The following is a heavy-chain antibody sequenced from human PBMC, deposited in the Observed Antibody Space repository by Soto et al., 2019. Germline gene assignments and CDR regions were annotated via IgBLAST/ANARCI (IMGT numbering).Heavy chain of an antibody. CDR3: XXXXXXYDSSGYVFGMDV. V-gene: IGHV1-8*01. Sequence: QVQLVQSGAEVKKSGASVKVSCKASGYSFTSYDINWVRQATGQGLEWMGWMNPNSGNTGYAQKFQDRVTMTRDTSXXXXXXXXXXXXXXXXXXXXXXXXXXXYDSSGYVFGMDVWGQGTTVTVSS. D-gene: IGHD3-22*01. J-gene: IGHJ6*02. CDR2: MNPNSGNT. CDR1: GYSFTSYD.